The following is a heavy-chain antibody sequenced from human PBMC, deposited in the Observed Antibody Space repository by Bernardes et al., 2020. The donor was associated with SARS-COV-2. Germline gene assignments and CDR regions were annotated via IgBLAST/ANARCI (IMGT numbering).Heavy chain of an antibody. Sequence: RGSLRLSCAASGFTFSSYWMHWVRQAPGKGLVWVSRINSDGSSTSYADSVKGRFTISRDNAKNTLYLQMNSLRAEDTAVYYCARASRDYLGATFYYYGMDVWGQGTTVTVSS. D-gene: IGHD1-26*01. CDR1: GFTFSSYW. CDR2: INSDGSST. V-gene: IGHV3-74*01. CDR3: ARASRDYLGATFYYYGMDV. J-gene: IGHJ6*02.